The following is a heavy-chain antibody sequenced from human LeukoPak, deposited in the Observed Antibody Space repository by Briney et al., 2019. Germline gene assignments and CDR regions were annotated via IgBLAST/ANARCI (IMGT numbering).Heavy chain of an antibody. D-gene: IGHD6-13*01. J-gene: IGHJ5*02. CDR1: GGSISSYY. CDR2: IYYSGST. V-gene: IGHV4-59*12. Sequence: SETLSLTCTVSGGSISSYYWSWIRQPPGKGLEWIGYIYYSGSTYYNPSLKSRVTISVDTSKNQFSLKLSSVTAADTAVYYCARERIAAAGTASNWFDPWGQGTLVTVSS. CDR3: ARERIAAAGTASNWFDP.